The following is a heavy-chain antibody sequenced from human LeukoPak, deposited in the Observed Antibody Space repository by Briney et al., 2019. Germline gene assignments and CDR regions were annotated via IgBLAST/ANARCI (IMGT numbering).Heavy chain of an antibody. CDR3: AKSNGYGLIDI. D-gene: IGHD3-10*01. CDR1: GYSISSGYY. V-gene: IGHV4-38-2*02. J-gene: IGHJ3*02. CDR2: IFYTGST. Sequence: SETLSLTCTVSGYSISSGYYWGWVRQPPGKALEWIGNIFYTGSTYYSPSLKSRVTISLDTSRNQFSLRLNSVTAADTAVYYCAKSNGYGLIDIWGQGTMVTVSS.